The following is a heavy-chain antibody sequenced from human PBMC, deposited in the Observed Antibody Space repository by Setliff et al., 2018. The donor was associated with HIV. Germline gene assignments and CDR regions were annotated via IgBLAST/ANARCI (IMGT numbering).Heavy chain of an antibody. CDR2: ISSYNDNT. CDR3: ARDSGDDYSDYYYYGMDV. CDR1: GYSFTNYG. D-gene: IGHD4-4*01. Sequence: GASVKVSCKASGYSFTNYGISWVRQAPGQGLEWMGWISSYNDNTNYALNLQGRVTMTTDTSTSTAYMELRSLRSDDTAVYYCARDSGDDYSDYYYYGMDVWGQGTTVTVSS. V-gene: IGHV1-18*01. J-gene: IGHJ6*02.